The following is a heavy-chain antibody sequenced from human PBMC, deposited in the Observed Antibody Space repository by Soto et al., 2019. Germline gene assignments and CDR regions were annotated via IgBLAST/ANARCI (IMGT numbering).Heavy chain of an antibody. V-gene: IGHV1-3*01. CDR1: GYTFTSYA. CDR3: ATEGRYFEETYFDY. CDR2: INAGNGNT. D-gene: IGHD3-9*01. J-gene: IGHJ4*02. Sequence: ASVKVSCKASGYTFTSYAMHWVRQAPGQRLEWMGWINAGNGNTKYSQKFQGRVTITRDTSASTAYMELSSLRSEDTAVYYCATEGRYFEETYFDYWGQGNLVTVSS.